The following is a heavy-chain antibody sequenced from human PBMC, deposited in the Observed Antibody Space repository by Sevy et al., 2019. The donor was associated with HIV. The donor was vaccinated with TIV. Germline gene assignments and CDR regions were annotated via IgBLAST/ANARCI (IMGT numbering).Heavy chain of an antibody. CDR2: ISHHGTNT. CDR3: AREAGYTTGWSPGNY. Sequence: GGSLRLSCAASGFTFNTHAMHWVRQAPGKGLEWVALISHHGTNTYYADSVKGRFTISRDNSKNTLNLQMNSLRTEDTVVYYCAREAGYTTGWSPGNYWGQGTLVTVSS. D-gene: IGHD2-8*02. J-gene: IGHJ4*02. V-gene: IGHV3-30-3*01. CDR1: GFTFNTHA.